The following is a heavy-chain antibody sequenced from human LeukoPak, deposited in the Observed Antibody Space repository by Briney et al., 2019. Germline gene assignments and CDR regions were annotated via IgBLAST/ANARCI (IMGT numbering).Heavy chain of an antibody. CDR1: GFTFSSYS. V-gene: IGHV3-21*01. CDR3: ARRPSSSSNYYYYYYMDV. Sequence: GGSLRLSGAASGFTFSSYSMNWVRQAPGKGLEWVSSISSSSSYIYYADSVKGRFTISRDNAKNSLYLQMNSLRAEDTAVYYCARRPSSSSNYYYYYYMDVWGKGTTVTVSS. J-gene: IGHJ6*03. CDR2: ISSSSSYI. D-gene: IGHD6-13*01.